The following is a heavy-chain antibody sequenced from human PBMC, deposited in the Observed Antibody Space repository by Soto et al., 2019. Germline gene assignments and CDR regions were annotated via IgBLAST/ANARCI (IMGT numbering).Heavy chain of an antibody. CDR2: ISGSGGSI. CDR3: AKGGPSSSGYYPHWD. CDR1: GFTFSSNS. J-gene: IGHJ4*02. D-gene: IGHD3-22*01. Sequence: VGSLILSCEVSGFTFSSNSMSWVRQAPGKGLEWVSGISGSGGSIYYADSVKGRFAISRDNSKNTLYLQMSSLRAEDTAVYYCAKGGPSSSGYYPHWDWGQGTLVTVSS. V-gene: IGHV3-23*01.